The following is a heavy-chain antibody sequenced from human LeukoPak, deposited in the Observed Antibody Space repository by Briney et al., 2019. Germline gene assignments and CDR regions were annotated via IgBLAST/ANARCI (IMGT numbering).Heavy chain of an antibody. CDR3: AKTHGYYDY. D-gene: IGHD3-22*01. CDR1: GFTFSHFG. V-gene: IGHV3-23*01. Sequence: PGWSLRLSCAASGFTFSHFGMSWVRQAPGGGLEWVSGISGGGDTTYYAESVKGRFTISRDNSKNTLFLQMNSLSAEDTAVYYCAKTHGYYDYWGQGTLVAVSS. J-gene: IGHJ4*02. CDR2: ISGGGDTT.